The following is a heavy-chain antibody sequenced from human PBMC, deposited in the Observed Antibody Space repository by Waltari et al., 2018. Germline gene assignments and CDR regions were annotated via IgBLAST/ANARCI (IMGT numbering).Heavy chain of an antibody. CDR2: IRGDGDEK. J-gene: IGHJ4*02. CDR3: ARDPTTATSFLLHYFDY. V-gene: IGHV3-7*01. CDR1: GFSFSNSW. Sequence: EVQLVESGGGLVQPGGSLRLSCVASGFSFSNSWMSWVSQSPRRGLEWVANIRGDGDEKYYVDSVKGRFTISRDNAKNSLYLEMNSLRAEDTAVYYCARDPTTATSFLLHYFDYWGQGNLVTVSS.